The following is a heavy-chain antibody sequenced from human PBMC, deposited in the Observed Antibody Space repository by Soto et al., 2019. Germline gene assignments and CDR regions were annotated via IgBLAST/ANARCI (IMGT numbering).Heavy chain of an antibody. Sequence: PSETLSLTCSVSGASINSYWNWIRQPPGKGLEWIGYIYYRGTTNYNPSLESRVTMSIDTSKNQFSLNLRSVTAADTAVYYCARDSSGSYREPPRVDYWGQGTLVTVSS. CDR2: IYYRGTT. J-gene: IGHJ4*02. CDR1: GASINSY. V-gene: IGHV4-59*01. D-gene: IGHD1-26*01. CDR3: ARDSSGSYREPPRVDY.